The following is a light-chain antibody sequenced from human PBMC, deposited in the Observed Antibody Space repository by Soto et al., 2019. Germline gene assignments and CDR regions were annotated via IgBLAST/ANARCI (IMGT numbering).Light chain of an antibody. CDR2: VAS. CDR3: QHDYNLLT. Sequence: EIVMTQSPATLSVSPGERATLSCRASQSVNTNLAWYQQRPGQAPRLLIYVASTRATAIPARFSGSGSGTDFTLTVSSLQPEDFAVYYCQHDYNLLTFGGGTKVDI. J-gene: IGKJ4*01. V-gene: IGKV3D-15*01. CDR1: QSVNTN.